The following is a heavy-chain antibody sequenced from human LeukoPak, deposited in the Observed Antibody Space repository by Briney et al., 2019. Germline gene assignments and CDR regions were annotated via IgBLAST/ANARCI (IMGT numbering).Heavy chain of an antibody. Sequence: GRSLRLSCAASGFTFSSYAMHWVRQAPGKGLEWVAVISYDGSNKYYADSVKGRFTISRDNSMNTLYLQMNSLRAEDTAVYFCAKGGGPTSGVPFDPWGQGTLVTVSS. CDR3: AKGGGPTSGVPFDP. CDR2: ISYDGSNK. J-gene: IGHJ5*02. V-gene: IGHV3-30-3*01. D-gene: IGHD2-8*01. CDR1: GFTFSSYA.